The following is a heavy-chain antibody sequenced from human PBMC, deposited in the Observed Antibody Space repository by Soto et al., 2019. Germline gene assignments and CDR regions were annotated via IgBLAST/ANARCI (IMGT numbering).Heavy chain of an antibody. V-gene: IGHV3-7*01. CDR2: LDGIGTEK. CDR3: ATYYHYGRGIRLDS. CDR1: GFIFPNCW. D-gene: IGHD3-16*01. Sequence: GGSLRLSCAASGFIFPNCWMTWVRQAPGKGLEWVANLDGIGTEKYYMDSVKGRFTISRDNAKDLLYLQMNDLRVEDTAVYYCATYYHYGRGIRLDSWDQGTLVTVSS. J-gene: IGHJ4*02.